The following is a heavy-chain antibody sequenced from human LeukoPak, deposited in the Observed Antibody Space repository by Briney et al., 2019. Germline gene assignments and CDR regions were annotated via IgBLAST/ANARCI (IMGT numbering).Heavy chain of an antibody. CDR3: ARDSDYYDGLPFDY. CDR1: GFTFSSYA. V-gene: IGHV1-69*04. CDR2: IIPILGIA. Sequence: GGSLRLSCAASGFTFSSYAISWVRQAPGQGLEWMGRIIPILGIANYAQKFQGRVTITADKSTSTAYMELSSLRSEDTAVYYCARDSDYYDGLPFDYWGQGTLVTVSS. J-gene: IGHJ4*02. D-gene: IGHD3-22*01.